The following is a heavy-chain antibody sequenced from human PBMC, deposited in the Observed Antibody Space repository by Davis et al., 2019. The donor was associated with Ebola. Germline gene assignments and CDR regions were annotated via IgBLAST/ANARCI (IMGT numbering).Heavy chain of an antibody. CDR1: GGSISSGGYY. D-gene: IGHD6-6*01. V-gene: IGHV4-31*03. J-gene: IGHJ5*02. Sequence: MPSETLSLTCTVSGGSISSGGYYWSWIRQPPGKGLEWIGHIYYRGDTYYNAPLKSRVIISVDTSKNQFSLKLSSVTAADTAVYYCARGKSIAARFWFDPWGQGTLVTVSS. CDR2: IYYRGDT. CDR3: ARGKSIAARFWFDP.